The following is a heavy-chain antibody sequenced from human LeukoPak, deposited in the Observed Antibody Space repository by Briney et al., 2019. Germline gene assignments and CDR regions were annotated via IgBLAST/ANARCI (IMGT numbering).Heavy chain of an antibody. D-gene: IGHD2-2*01. CDR3: ARDHSAMPSY. J-gene: IGHJ4*02. V-gene: IGHV3-30*03. Sequence: PGGSLRLSCAASGSTFSSYNMHWLRQAPGKGLEWLTVISYDGSYKSYADSVKGRFTISRDNSKNTLYLQMNSLRAEDTALYYCARDHSAMPSYWGQGTLVTVSS. CDR1: GSTFSSYN. CDR2: ISYDGSYK.